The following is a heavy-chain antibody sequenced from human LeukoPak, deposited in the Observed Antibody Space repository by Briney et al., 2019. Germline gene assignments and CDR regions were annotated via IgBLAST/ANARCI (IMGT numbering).Heavy chain of an antibody. CDR1: GFNFDNFA. CDR3: GKDQYGGYSDY. J-gene: IGHJ4*02. CDR2: ISHDGRTK. V-gene: IGHV3-30*04. D-gene: IGHD3-16*01. Sequence: PGGSLRLSCVVSGFNFDNFAMHWVRQPLGKGLEWVAVISHDGRTKYYADSMKGRITISRDNSKNTLYLQMNSLRAEDTAVYYCGKDQYGGYSDYWGQGTLVTVSS.